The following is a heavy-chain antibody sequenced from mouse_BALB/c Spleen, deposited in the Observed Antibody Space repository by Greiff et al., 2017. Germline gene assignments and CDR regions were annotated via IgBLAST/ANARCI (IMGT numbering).Heavy chain of an antibody. CDR3: ARRGLLLYWYFDV. V-gene: IGHV1-14*01. CDR2: INPYNDGT. CDR1: GYTFTSYV. J-gene: IGHJ1*01. Sequence: VQLQQSGPELVKPGASVKMSCKASGYTFTSYVMHWVKQKPGQGLEWIGYINPYNDGTKYNEKFKGKATLTSDKSSSTAYMELSSLTSEDSAVYYCARRGLLLYWYFDVWGAGTTVTVSS. D-gene: IGHD1-1*01.